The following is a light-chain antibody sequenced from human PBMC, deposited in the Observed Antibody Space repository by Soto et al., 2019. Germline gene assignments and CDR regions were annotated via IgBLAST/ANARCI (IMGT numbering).Light chain of an antibody. CDR2: GAS. CDR3: QQYNNWPTT. V-gene: IGKV3D-15*01. CDR1: QSISSN. J-gene: IGKJ1*01. Sequence: EIVLTQSPGTLSLSPGDRVTLYCRTSQSISSNFLAWYQQKPGQVPRLLIYGASNRATGIPARFSGSGSGTDFTLTISSLQSEDFAVYYCQQYNNWPTTFGQGTKVDNK.